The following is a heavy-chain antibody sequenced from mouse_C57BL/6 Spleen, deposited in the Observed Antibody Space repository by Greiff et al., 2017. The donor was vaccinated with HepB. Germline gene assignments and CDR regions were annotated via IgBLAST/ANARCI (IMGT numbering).Heavy chain of an antibody. V-gene: IGHV1-26*01. CDR2: INPNNGGT. CDR1: GYTFTDYY. D-gene: IGHD3-1*01. J-gene: IGHJ4*01. CDR3: ARSGDPYAMDY. Sequence: VQLKQSGPELVKPGASVKISCKASGYTFTDYYMNWVKQSHGKSLEWIGDINPNNGGTSYNQKFKGKATLTVDKSSSTAYMELRSLTSEDSAVYYCARSGDPYAMDYWGQGTSVTVSS.